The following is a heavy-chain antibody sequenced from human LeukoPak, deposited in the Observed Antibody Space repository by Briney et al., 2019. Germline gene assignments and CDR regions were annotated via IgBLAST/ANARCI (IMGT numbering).Heavy chain of an antibody. D-gene: IGHD3-22*01. CDR1: GGSISTSNW. J-gene: IGHJ4*02. V-gene: IGHV4-4*02. Sequence: PSETLSLTCAVSGGSISTSNWWSWVRQPPGKGLDWIGEIYHSGSTNYNPSLKSRVTIPVDKSKNQFSLKLSSVTAADTAVYYCARATYYYDGSGYRTFDYWGQGTLVTVSS. CDR2: IYHSGST. CDR3: ARATYYYDGSGYRTFDY.